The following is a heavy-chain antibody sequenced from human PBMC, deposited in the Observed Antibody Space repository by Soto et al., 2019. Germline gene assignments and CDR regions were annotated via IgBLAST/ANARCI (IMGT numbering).Heavy chain of an antibody. Sequence: XETLSLTCAVYGWSFSGYYWSWIRQPPGKGLEWIGAINHSGSTKSNPSLKSRVTISVDTSKNQFSLKLSAVAAADTAVYYCARDLGAAAPYYYGMDVWGQGPTVTAP. J-gene: IGHJ6*02. D-gene: IGHD6-13*01. CDR2: INHSGST. CDR3: ARDLGAAAPYYYGMDV. CDR1: GWSFSGYY. V-gene: IGHV4-34*01.